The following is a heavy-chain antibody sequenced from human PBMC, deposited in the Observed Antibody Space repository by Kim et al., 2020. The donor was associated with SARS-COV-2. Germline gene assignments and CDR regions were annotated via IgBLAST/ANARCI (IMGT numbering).Heavy chain of an antibody. Sequence: GGSLRLSCAASGFTFSNAWMSWVRQAPGKGLEWVGRIKSKTDGGTTDYAAPVKGRFTISRDDSKNTLYLQMNSLKTEDTAVYYCTTDSGYCSSTSCYPLDYWGQGTLVTVSS. J-gene: IGHJ4*02. CDR2: IKSKTDGGTT. CDR3: TTDSGYCSSTSCYPLDY. V-gene: IGHV3-15*01. D-gene: IGHD2-2*01. CDR1: GFTFSNAW.